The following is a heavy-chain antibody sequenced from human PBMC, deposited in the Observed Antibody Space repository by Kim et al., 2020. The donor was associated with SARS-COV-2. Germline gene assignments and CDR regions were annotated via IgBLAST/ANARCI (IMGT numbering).Heavy chain of an antibody. D-gene: IGHD2-15*01. J-gene: IGHJ6*03. Sequence: SETLSLTCTVSGGSISSYYWSWIRQPPGKGLEWIGYIYYSGSTNYNPSLKSRVTISVDTSKNQFSLKLSSVTAADTAVYYCARVIAGPGSYYSYMDVWGKGTTVTVSS. CDR1: GGSISSYY. V-gene: IGHV4-59*01. CDR3: ARVIAGPGSYYSYMDV. CDR2: IYYSGST.